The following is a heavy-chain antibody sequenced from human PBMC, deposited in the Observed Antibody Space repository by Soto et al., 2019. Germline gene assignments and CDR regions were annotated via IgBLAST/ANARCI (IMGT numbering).Heavy chain of an antibody. CDR1: GGSISSGDYY. D-gene: IGHD6-13*01. Sequence: SETLSLTCTVSGGSISSGDYYWSWIRQPPGKGLEWIGSIYYSGSTYYNPSLKRRVTISVDTSKNQFSLKLNSVTAADTAVYYCASRHSSPYFDYWGQGTLVTVSS. CDR2: IYYSGST. V-gene: IGHV4-30-4*01. CDR3: ASRHSSPYFDY. J-gene: IGHJ4*02.